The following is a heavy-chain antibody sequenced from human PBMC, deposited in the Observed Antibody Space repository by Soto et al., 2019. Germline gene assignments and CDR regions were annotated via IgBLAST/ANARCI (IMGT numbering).Heavy chain of an antibody. CDR1: GGSFSGYY. J-gene: IGHJ1*01. D-gene: IGHD6-13*01. CDR2: INHSGST. Sequence: SETLSLTCAVYGGSFSGYYWSWIRQPPGKGLEWIGEINHSGSTNYNPSLKSRVTISVDTSKNQFSLKLSSVTAADTAVYYCASTYSSSWRKLKYFQHWGQGTLVTVSS. V-gene: IGHV4-34*01. CDR3: ASTYSSSWRKLKYFQH.